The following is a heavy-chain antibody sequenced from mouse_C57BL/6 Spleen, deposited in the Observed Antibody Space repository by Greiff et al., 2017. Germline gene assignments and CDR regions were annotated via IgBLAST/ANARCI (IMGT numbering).Heavy chain of an antibody. J-gene: IGHJ2*01. Sequence: EVKLMESGPGLVKPSQSLSLTCSVTGYSITSGYYWNWIRQFPGNKLEWMGYISYDGSNNYNPSLKNRISITRDTSKNQFFLKLNSVTTEDTATYYCARDPNWDYFDYWGQGTTLTVSS. CDR3: ARDPNWDYFDY. CDR2: ISYDGSN. CDR1: GYSITSGYY. V-gene: IGHV3-6*01. D-gene: IGHD4-1*02.